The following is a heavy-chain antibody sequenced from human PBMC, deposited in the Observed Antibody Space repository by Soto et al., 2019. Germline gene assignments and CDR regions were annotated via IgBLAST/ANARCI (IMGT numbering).Heavy chain of an antibody. J-gene: IGHJ2*01. CDR3: AKDMWGTVVPPWYFDL. CDR1: GFTFNDHA. D-gene: IGHD2-15*01. Sequence: EVQLVESGGGLVQPGRSLRLSCAVSGFTFNDHAMHWVRQAPGKGLEWVSGISWNSGGIAYADSVKGRFTISRDNAKNSLDLQMNSLRVEDTALYYCAKDMWGTVVPPWYFDLWGRGTLVTVSS. CDR2: ISWNSGGI. V-gene: IGHV3-9*01.